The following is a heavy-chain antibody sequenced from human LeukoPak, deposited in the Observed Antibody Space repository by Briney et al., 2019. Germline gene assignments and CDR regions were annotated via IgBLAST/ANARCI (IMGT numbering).Heavy chain of an antibody. CDR2: ISGVGGST. CDR1: GFTFTNYD. V-gene: IGHV3-23*01. CDR3: AKDWTWFDP. D-gene: IGHD3/OR15-3a*01. J-gene: IGHJ5*02. Sequence: GGFLRLSCAASGFTFTNYDMSWVRQAAGKGLEWVSSISGVGGSTYYADSVKGRFTISRDNSKNTLYLQMNSLRAEDTAVYYCAKDWTWFDPWGQGTLVTVSS.